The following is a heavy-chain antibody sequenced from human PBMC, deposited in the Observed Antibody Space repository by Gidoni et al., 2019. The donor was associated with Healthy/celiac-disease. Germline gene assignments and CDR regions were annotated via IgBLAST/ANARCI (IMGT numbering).Heavy chain of an antibody. CDR3: ARLRGSSGIAVAGWYFDY. V-gene: IGHV4-39*01. D-gene: IGHD6-19*01. CDR1: GGSISSSSYY. J-gene: IGHJ4*02. Sequence: QLQLQASGPGLVKPSATLSLTCTVSGGSISSSSYYWGWIRQPPGKGLEWIGSIYYSGSTYYNPSLKSRVTISVDTSKNQFSLKLSSVTAADTAVYYCARLRGSSGIAVAGWYFDYWGQGTLVTVSS. CDR2: IYYSGST.